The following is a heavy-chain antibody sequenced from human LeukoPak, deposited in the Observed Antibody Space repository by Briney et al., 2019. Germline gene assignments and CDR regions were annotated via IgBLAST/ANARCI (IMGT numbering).Heavy chain of an antibody. Sequence: GGSLRLSCAASGFTFSTYGMSWVRQAPGKGLEWVSAISGSGGSTYYADSVKGRFTISRDNSKNTLYLQMNSLRDEDTAVYYCAKSAIVGATNRGNYWGQGTLVTVSS. V-gene: IGHV3-23*01. D-gene: IGHD1-26*01. J-gene: IGHJ4*02. CDR1: GFTFSTYG. CDR2: ISGSGGST. CDR3: AKSAIVGATNRGNY.